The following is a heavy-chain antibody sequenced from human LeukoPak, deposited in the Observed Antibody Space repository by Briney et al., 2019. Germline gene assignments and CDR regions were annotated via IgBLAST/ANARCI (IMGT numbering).Heavy chain of an antibody. J-gene: IGHJ4*02. Sequence: SETLSLTCAVYGGSFSGYYWSWIRQPPGKGLEWIGEINHSGSTNYNPSLKSRVTISVDTSKNQFSLKLSSVTAADTAVYYCARGPRYDYVWGSYRYKETFFDYWGQGTLVTVSS. V-gene: IGHV4-34*01. CDR2: INHSGST. CDR1: GGSFSGYY. D-gene: IGHD3-16*02. CDR3: ARGPRYDYVWGSYRYKETFFDY.